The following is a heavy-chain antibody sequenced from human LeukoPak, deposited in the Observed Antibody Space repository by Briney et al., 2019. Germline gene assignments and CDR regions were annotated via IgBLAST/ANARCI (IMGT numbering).Heavy chain of an antibody. Sequence: SETLSLTCTVSGGSIGSSAYYWGWIRQPPGKGLEWIGSRYYSGSAYYNPSLKTRVTISVDSSKNQFSLKMSSVTAADTAVYYCARHTAMGSPLYYWGQGALVTVSS. J-gene: IGHJ4*02. CDR3: ARHTAMGSPLYY. CDR2: RYYSGSA. D-gene: IGHD5-18*01. CDR1: GGSIGSSAYY. V-gene: IGHV4-39*01.